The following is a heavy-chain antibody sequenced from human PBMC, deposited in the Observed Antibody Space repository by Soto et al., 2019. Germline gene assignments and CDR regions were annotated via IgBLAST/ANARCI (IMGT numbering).Heavy chain of an antibody. CDR3: ARIPGDSSGYYLRD. Sequence: PSETLSLTYTVSGDSISSYYWSWIRQPPGKGLEWIGHINYRGSTIYNPSLKSRVTISVDSSKNQFSLKLSSVTAADTAVYFCARIPGDSSGYYLRDWGQGTLVTVSS. D-gene: IGHD3-22*01. J-gene: IGHJ4*02. V-gene: IGHV4-59*01. CDR1: GDSISSYY. CDR2: INYRGST.